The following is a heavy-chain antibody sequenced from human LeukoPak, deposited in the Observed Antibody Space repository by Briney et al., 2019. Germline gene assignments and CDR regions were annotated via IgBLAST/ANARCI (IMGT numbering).Heavy chain of an antibody. J-gene: IGHJ4*02. V-gene: IGHV4-34*01. CDR1: GGSFSVYY. CDR2: INHSGST. D-gene: IGHD6-19*01. Sequence: PSETLSLTCAVYGGSFSVYYWNWIRQPPGKGLEWIGEINHSGSTNYNPSLKSRVTISVDTSKNQFSLKLSSVTAADTAVYYCARAVQGIAVQSLDYWGQGTLVTVSS. CDR3: ARAVQGIAVQSLDY.